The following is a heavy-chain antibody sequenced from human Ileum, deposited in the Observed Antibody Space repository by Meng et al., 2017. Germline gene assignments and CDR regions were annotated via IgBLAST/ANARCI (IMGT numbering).Heavy chain of an antibody. CDR3: ASHGSGSYPYLEY. V-gene: IGHV4-4*03. CDR1: GGDCRESHA. D-gene: IGHD3-10*01. CDR2: TYHSGTP. J-gene: IGHJ4*02. Sequence: PPPCLSRPVARCGGDCRESHASQWDRQPSGRELECIGQTYHSGTPNNHPSLTRRVTISVDKSRTQFSLKLSSVTAADTAVYYYASHGSGSYPYLEYWGPGTLVTVSS.